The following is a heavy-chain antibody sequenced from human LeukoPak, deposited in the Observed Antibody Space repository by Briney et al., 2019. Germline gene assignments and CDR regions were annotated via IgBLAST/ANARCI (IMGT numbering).Heavy chain of an antibody. V-gene: IGHV1-8*02. CDR2: MNPNSDNT. D-gene: IGHD1-26*01. J-gene: IGHJ4*02. CDR1: GYIFTSYG. Sequence: ASVKVSCKTSGYIFTSYGISWVRQAPGQGLEWMGWMNPNSDNTGYAQKFQGRVTMTRNTSISTAYMELSSLRSEDTAVYYCARGQRGWEPDYWGQGTLVTVSS. CDR3: ARGQRGWEPDY.